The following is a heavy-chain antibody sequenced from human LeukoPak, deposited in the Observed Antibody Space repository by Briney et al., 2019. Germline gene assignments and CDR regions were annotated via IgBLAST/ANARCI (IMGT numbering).Heavy chain of an antibody. CDR1: GGSISSSNW. CDR3: SSKTYYYGLADY. Sequence: KASGTLSLTCAVSGGSISSSNWWSWVRQPPGKGREWIGEINHSGGTNYNPYLKSRITISVDKSKIQFSLKLSSVTAADTAVYYYSSKTYYYGLADYWGQGTLVSVSS. J-gene: IGHJ4*02. V-gene: IGHV4-4*02. CDR2: INHSGGT. D-gene: IGHD3-10*01.